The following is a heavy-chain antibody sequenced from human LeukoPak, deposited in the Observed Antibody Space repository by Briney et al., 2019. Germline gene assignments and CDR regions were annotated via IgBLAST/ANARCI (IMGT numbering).Heavy chain of an antibody. CDR3: VRRSITGRTDYFDY. J-gene: IGHJ4*02. D-gene: IGHD1-20*01. V-gene: IGHV3-74*01. CDR2: IKSDGTNT. Sequence: QSGGSLRLSCAASGFSFNNYYMHWVRQASGKGLEWVSRIKSDGTNTNYADSVKGRFTISRDNAKNTLYLQMNSLRAEDTATYYCVRRSITGRTDYFDYWGQGILVTVSS. CDR1: GFSFNNYY.